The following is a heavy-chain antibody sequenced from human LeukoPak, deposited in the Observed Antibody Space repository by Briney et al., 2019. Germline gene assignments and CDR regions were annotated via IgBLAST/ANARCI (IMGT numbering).Heavy chain of an antibody. V-gene: IGHV4-39*01. CDR1: GGSVRGDGYF. D-gene: IGHD2-15*01. Sequence: SETLSLTCTVSGGSVRGDGYFWAWIRQPPGKGLEWIGSVFYTGGTYYNPSLKSRVTISVDTSRNQFSLHVNSVTAAVTAVYFCARRIVLVAAGNDVLDSWGQGTLVTVSS. CDR3: ARRIVLVAAGNDVLDS. CDR2: VFYTGGT. J-gene: IGHJ4*02.